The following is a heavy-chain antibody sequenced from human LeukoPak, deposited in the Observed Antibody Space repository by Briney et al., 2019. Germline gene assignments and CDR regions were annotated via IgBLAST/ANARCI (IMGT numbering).Heavy chain of an antibody. V-gene: IGHV4-39*07. D-gene: IGHD1-14*01. CDR2: IYYSGST. CDR1: GGSISSSSYY. Sequence: SGTLSLTCTVSGGSISSSSYYWGWIRQPPGKGLEWIGSIYYSGSTYYNPSLKSRVTISVDTSKNQFSLKLSSVTAADTAVHYCASLPGPFGYWGQGTLVTVSS. CDR3: ASLPGPFGY. J-gene: IGHJ4*02.